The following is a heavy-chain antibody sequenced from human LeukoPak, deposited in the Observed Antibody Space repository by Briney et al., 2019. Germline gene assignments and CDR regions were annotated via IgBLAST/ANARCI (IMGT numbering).Heavy chain of an antibody. J-gene: IGHJ6*03. CDR3: ARRVVVPAAMYYYYYMDV. CDR1: GYTFTSYY. V-gene: IGHV1-46*01. D-gene: IGHD2-2*01. CDR2: INPSGCST. Sequence: ASVKVSCKASGYTFTSYYMHWVRQAPGQGLEWMGIINPSGCSTSYAQKFQGRVTMTRDTSTSTVYMELSSLRSEDTAVYYCARRVVVPAAMYYYYYMDVWGKGTTVTVSS.